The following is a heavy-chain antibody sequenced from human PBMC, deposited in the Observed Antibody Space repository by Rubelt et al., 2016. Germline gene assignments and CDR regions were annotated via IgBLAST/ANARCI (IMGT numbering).Heavy chain of an antibody. CDR3: ARSGDIGDHYATMDL. J-gene: IGHJ2*01. CDR1: GGSITTPGYF. Sequence: QVQLQESGPGLVKPSQTLSLTCAVSGGSITTPGYFYSWIRHHPGEGLEWIGEINHSGRTNYNPSLKSRVTISIHTSKKQSSLKLDAVTAADTAVYYCARSGDIGDHYATMDLWGRGTLVTVSS. CDR2: INHSGRT. V-gene: IGHV4-31*11. D-gene: IGHD5-24*01.